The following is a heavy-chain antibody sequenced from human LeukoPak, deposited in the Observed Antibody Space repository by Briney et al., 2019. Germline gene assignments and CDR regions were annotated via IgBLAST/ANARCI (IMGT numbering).Heavy chain of an antibody. CDR2: IKSKTDGGTT. V-gene: IGHV3-15*01. CDR1: GFTFSNAW. Sequence: GGSLRLSCAASGFTFSNAWMSWVRQAPGKGLEWVGRIKSKTDGGTTDYAAPVKGRFTISRDDSKNTLYLQMNSLKTEDTAVYYCTSCYYDSSGYPDAFDIWGQGTMVTVSS. D-gene: IGHD3-22*01. J-gene: IGHJ3*02. CDR3: TSCYYDSSGYPDAFDI.